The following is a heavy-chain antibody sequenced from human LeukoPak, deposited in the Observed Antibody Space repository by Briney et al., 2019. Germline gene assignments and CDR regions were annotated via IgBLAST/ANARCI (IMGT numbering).Heavy chain of an antibody. D-gene: IGHD3-10*01. CDR3: ARVRGSGSYEGNFDY. J-gene: IGHJ4*02. CDR2: IKQNGSEK. Sequence: GGSLRLSCAASGFTFSSYWMSWVRQAPGKGLEWVANIKQNGSEKYYVDSVKGRFTISRDNAKNSLYLQMNSLRAEDTAVYYCARVRGSGSYEGNFDYWGQGTLVTVSS. CDR1: GFTFSSYW. V-gene: IGHV3-7*01.